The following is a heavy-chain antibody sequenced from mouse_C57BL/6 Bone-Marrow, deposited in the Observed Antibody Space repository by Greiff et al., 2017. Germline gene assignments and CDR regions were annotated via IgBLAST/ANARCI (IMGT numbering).Heavy chain of an antibody. CDR3: ASSGDGGDYFDV. V-gene: IGHV1-81*01. Sequence: QVQLQQSGAELARPGASVKLSCKASGYTFTSYGISWVKQRTGQGLEWIGEIYPRGGNTYYNEKFKGKATLTADKSSSTAYMELRSLTSEDSAVYFCASSGDGGDYFDVLGHGTTRPVSS. J-gene: IGHJ2*01. D-gene: IGHD3-1*01. CDR2: IYPRGGNT. CDR1: GYTFTSYG.